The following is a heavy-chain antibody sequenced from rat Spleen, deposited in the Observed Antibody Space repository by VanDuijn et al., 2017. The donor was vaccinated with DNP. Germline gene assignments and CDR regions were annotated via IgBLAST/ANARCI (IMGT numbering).Heavy chain of an antibody. CDR2: ISYSGIT. Sequence: EVQLQESGPGLVKPSQSLSLTCSVTGYSITNSYWGWIRKFPGNKMEWMAYISYSGITGYNPSLRSRISISRDTSNNQVFLQLNSVTTEDTATYYCARWSRYFDYWGQGVMVTVSS. V-gene: IGHV3-1*01. J-gene: IGHJ2*01. CDR3: ARWSRYFDY. CDR1: GYSITNSY.